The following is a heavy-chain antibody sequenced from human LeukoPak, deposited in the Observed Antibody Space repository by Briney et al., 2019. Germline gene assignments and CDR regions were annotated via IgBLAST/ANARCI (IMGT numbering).Heavy chain of an antibody. V-gene: IGHV3-23*01. D-gene: IGHD6-13*01. CDR3: AKKMAAVWIDVFDI. J-gene: IGHJ3*02. CDR2: ISGSGGGT. CDR1: GFTFSSYA. Sequence: PGGSLRLSCAASGFTFSSYAMSWVRQAPGKGLEWVSAISGSGGGTYYADSVKGRFTISRDNSKNTQYLQMSSLRAEDTALYYWAKKMAAVWIDVFDIGGKGKMVTVSS.